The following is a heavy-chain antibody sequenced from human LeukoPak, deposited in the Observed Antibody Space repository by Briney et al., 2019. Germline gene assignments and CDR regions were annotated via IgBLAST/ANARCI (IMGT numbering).Heavy chain of an antibody. V-gene: IGHV1-24*01. CDR3: ASPHSSSSNWFDP. CDR1: GYTLTELS. J-gene: IGHJ5*02. Sequence: ASVKVSCKVSGYTLTELSMHWVRQAPGKGLEWMGGFDPEDGEAIYAQKFQGRVTMTEDTSTDTAYMELSSLRSEDTAVYYCASPHSSSSNWFDPWGQGTLVTVSS. CDR2: FDPEDGEA. D-gene: IGHD6-6*01.